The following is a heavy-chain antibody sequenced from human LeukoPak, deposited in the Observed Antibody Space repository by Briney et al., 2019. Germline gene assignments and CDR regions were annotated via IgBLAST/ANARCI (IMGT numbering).Heavy chain of an antibody. CDR2: ISAYNGNT. CDR3: ARDGSVYSSSWYLPRNYYYYYYMDV. Sequence: ASVKVSCKASGYTSTSYGISWVRQAPGQGLEWMGWISAYNGNTNYAQKLQGRVTMTTDTSTSTAYMELRSLRSDDTAVYYCARDGSVYSSSWYLPRNYYYYYYMDVWGKGTTVTVSS. V-gene: IGHV1-18*01. D-gene: IGHD6-13*01. J-gene: IGHJ6*03. CDR1: GYTSTSYG.